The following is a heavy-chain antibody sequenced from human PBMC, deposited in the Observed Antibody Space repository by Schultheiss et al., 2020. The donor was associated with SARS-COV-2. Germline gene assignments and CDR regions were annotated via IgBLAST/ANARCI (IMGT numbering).Heavy chain of an antibody. CDR2: IYYSGST. Sequence: SETLSLTCTVFGGSISSYYWSWIRQPPGKGLEWIGYIYYSGSTYYNPSLKSRITMSLDTSKNQFYLKLSSVTAADTAVYYCARYKDIVLMVYATANYYFHYWGQGTLVTVSS. CDR3: ARYKDIVLMVYATANYYFHY. D-gene: IGHD2-8*01. J-gene: IGHJ4*02. V-gene: IGHV4-59*12. CDR1: GGSISSYY.